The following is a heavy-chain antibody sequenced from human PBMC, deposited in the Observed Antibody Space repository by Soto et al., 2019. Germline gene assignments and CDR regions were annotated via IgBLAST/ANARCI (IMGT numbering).Heavy chain of an antibody. J-gene: IGHJ5*02. V-gene: IGHV1-18*01. CDR3: ARDPVVVLAAPVVSWFDP. Sequence: GASVKVSCKASGYTFTSYGISWVRQAPGQGLEWMGWISAYNGNTNYAQKLQGRVTMTTDTSTSTAYMELRSLRSDDTAVYYCARDPVVVLAAPVVSWFDPWGQGTLVTVSS. CDR1: GYTFTSYG. D-gene: IGHD2-15*01. CDR2: ISAYNGNT.